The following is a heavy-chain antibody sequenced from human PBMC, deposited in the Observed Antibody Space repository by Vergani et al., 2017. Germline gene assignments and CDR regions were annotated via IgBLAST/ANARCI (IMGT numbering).Heavy chain of an antibody. CDR2: IHHSGDT. D-gene: IGHD3-10*01. CDR1: DSSIMTNPY. V-gene: IGHV4-38-2*01. J-gene: IGHJ6*04. Sequence: QVQLQESGPGMVKPSETLTLTCDVSDSSIMTNPYWGWFRQSPGKGLEWIGCIHHSGDTHYNSSLKSRVSISIVSSSKFSLSLSSVTAAYTAIYYCAGHRGSGCFFPSSYFYGMDVWGNGTTVTVSS. CDR3: AGHRGSGCFFPSSYFYGMDV.